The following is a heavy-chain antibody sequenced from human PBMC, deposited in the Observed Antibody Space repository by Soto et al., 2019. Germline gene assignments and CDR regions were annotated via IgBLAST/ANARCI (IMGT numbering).Heavy chain of an antibody. Sequence: GESLKISCAASRFTFSIHAMHWVRQAPGKGLEWVAFISYDGSNKYYADSVKGRFTISRDNSKNTLYLQMNSLRTEDTAVYYCSPGPDFDYWGQGTLVTVSS. V-gene: IGHV3-30*03. CDR1: RFTFSIHA. J-gene: IGHJ4*02. CDR3: SPGPDFDY. CDR2: ISYDGSNK. D-gene: IGHD3-10*01.